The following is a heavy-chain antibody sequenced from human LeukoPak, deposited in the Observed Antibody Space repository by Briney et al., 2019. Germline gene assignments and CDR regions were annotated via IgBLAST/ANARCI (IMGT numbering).Heavy chain of an antibody. J-gene: IGHJ3*01. CDR1: GITFTSHW. CDR3: ARDQDYHISDSWYDAFVV. Sequence: GGSLRLSCKASGITFTSHWMTWLRQAPGRGLEWVANIKHDGSLRNYLDSVKGRFTISRDNAKHSLYLQMNSLRAEDTAVYYCARDQDYHISDSWYDAFVVSGRGTMVTVSP. CDR2: IKHDGSLR. D-gene: IGHD2-8*01. V-gene: IGHV3-7*01.